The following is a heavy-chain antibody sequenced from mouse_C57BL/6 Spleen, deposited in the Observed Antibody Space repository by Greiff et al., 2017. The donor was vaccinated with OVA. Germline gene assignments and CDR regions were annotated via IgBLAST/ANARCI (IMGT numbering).Heavy chain of an antibody. CDR3: ARDWCYAMDY. J-gene: IGHJ4*01. Sequence: VQLQQSGAELARPGASVKLSCKASGYTFTSYGISWVKQRTGQGLEWIGEIYPRSGNTYYNEKFKGKATLTADKSSSTAYMELRSLTSEESAVYFCARDWCYAMDYWGQGTSVTVSS. D-gene: IGHD1-1*02. CDR2: IYPRSGNT. V-gene: IGHV1-81*01. CDR1: GYTFTSYG.